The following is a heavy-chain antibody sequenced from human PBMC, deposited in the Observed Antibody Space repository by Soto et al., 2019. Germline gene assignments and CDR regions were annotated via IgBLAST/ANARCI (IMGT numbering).Heavy chain of an antibody. D-gene: IGHD2-8*01. Sequence: SETLSLTCAVYGGSFSGYYWSWIRQPPGKGLEWIGKINHSGSTNYNPSLKSRVTISVDTSKNQFSLKLSSVTAADTAVYYCARGIRYCTNGVCYRDRIDYWGQGPVVTVSS. CDR3: ARGIRYCTNGVCYRDRIDY. CDR2: INHSGST. J-gene: IGHJ4*02. V-gene: IGHV4-34*01. CDR1: GGSFSGYY.